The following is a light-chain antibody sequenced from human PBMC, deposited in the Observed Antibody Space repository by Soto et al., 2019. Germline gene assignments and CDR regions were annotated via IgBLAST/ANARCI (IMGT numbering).Light chain of an antibody. CDR3: AAWDGSLSAYV. CDR2: RND. Sequence: QSVLTQPPSASGTPGQRVTISCSGSSSNIGSLYVYWYHQLPGAAPKLLIYRNDQRPSGVPDRFSGSKSGTSASLAISGLRSEDEADYFCAAWDGSLSAYVFGSGTKLTVL. CDR1: SSNIGSLY. V-gene: IGLV1-47*01. J-gene: IGLJ1*01.